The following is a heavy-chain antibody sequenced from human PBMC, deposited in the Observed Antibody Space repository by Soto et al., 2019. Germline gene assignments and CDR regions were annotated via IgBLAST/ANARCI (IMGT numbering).Heavy chain of an antibody. CDR3: VRAPKVSGSSQTRPDF. CDR1: SGSFSGYY. Sequence: SETLSLTCSIYSGSFSGYYWSWIRQPPGKGLEWIGEISQSGNTNYSPSLKSRVSISIDTSKKQFSLNLASVSAADTAVYYCVRAPKVSGSSQTRPDFWGQGTLVTVSS. V-gene: IGHV4-34*01. D-gene: IGHD6-6*01. J-gene: IGHJ4*02. CDR2: ISQSGNT.